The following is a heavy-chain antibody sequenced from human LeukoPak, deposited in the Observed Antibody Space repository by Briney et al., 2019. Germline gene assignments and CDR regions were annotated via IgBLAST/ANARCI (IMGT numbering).Heavy chain of an antibody. V-gene: IGHV4-38-2*01. CDR2: IYHSGST. CDR3: ARTQYSSSRLDY. CDR1: GGSFSGYY. J-gene: IGHJ4*02. D-gene: IGHD6-13*01. Sequence: PSETLSLTCAVYGGSFSGYYWGWIRQPPGKGLEWIGSIYHSGSTFYNPSLKSRVTISVDTSKNQFSLKLTSVTAADTAVYYCARTQYSSSRLDYWGQGTLVTVSS.